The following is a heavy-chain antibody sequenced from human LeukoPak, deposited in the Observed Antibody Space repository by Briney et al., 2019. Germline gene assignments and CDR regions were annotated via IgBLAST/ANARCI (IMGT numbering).Heavy chain of an antibody. CDR1: GFTFSSYA. Sequence: GGSLRLSCAASGFTFSSYAMSWVRQAPGKGLGWVSAISGSGGSTYYADSVKGRFTISRDNSKNTLYLQMNSLRAEDTAVYYCARDGLLGYFDYWGQGTLVTVSS. CDR3: ARDGLLGYFDY. J-gene: IGHJ4*02. CDR2: ISGSGGST. D-gene: IGHD3-16*01. V-gene: IGHV3-23*01.